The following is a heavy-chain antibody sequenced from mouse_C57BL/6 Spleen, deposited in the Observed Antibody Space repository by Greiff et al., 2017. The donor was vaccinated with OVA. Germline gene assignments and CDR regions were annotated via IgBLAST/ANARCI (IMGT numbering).Heavy chain of an antibody. CDR3: ARSGITTVVEDAMDY. J-gene: IGHJ4*01. D-gene: IGHD1-1*01. CDR1: GYTFTSYW. Sequence: QVHVKQSGAELVKPGASVKLSCKASGYTFTSYWMHWVKQRPGRGLEWIGRIDPNSGGTKYNEKFKSKATLTVDKPSSTAYMQLISLTSEDSAVYYCARSGITTVVEDAMDYWGQGTSVTVSS. V-gene: IGHV1-72*01. CDR2: IDPNSGGT.